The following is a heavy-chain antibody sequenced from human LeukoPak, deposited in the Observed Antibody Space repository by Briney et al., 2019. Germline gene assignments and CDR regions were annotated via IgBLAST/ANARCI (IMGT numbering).Heavy chain of an antibody. D-gene: IGHD2-2*01. CDR2: IYHSGST. CDR1: GYSISSGYY. J-gene: IGHJ4*02. CDR3: ARLPEPVYCSSTSCYGRWGYYFDY. Sequence: SETQSLTCAVSGYSISSGYYWGWIRQPPGKGLEWIGSIYHSGSTYYNPSLKSRVTISVDTSKNQFSLKLSSVTAADTAVYYCARLPEPVYCSSTSCYGRWGYYFDYWGQGTLVTVSS. V-gene: IGHV4-38-2*01.